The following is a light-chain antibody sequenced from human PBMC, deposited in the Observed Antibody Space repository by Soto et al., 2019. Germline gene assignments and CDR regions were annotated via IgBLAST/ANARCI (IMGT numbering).Light chain of an antibody. Sequence: DIQMTQSPSTLSASVGDRVTITCRASQSISSWLAWYQQKPGKAPKLLIYKASSLESGDPSRFSGSGSGTAFTITISSLQPDDFATYYCQQYNSYPLTFGGGTKVEIK. CDR3: QQYNSYPLT. J-gene: IGKJ4*01. V-gene: IGKV1-5*03. CDR2: KAS. CDR1: QSISSW.